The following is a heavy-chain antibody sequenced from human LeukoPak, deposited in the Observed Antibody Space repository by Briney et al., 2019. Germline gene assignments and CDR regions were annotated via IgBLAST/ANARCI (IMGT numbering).Heavy chain of an antibody. CDR2: IYSGGTT. J-gene: IGHJ3*02. Sequence: GGSLRLSCAASGFTVSSNYMSWVRQAPGKGLEWVSIIYSGGTTYYADSVKGRFIISRDNSKNTLFLQMNNLRAEDTAVYYCARVGATKGEAFDIWGQGTMVTVSS. V-gene: IGHV3-66*01. CDR1: GFTVSSNY. D-gene: IGHD1-26*01. CDR3: ARVGATKGEAFDI.